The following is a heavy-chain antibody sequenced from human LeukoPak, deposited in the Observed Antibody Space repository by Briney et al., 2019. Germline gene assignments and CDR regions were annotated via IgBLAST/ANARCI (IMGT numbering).Heavy chain of an antibody. V-gene: IGHV4-34*01. J-gene: IGHJ6*02. CDR2: INHSGST. CDR3: ARRPVLSSGWTGYYYYGMDV. CDR1: GGSFSGYC. Sequence: SETLSLTCAVYGGSFSGYCWSWIRQPPGKGLEWIGEINHSGSTNYNPSLKSRVTISVDTSKNQFSLKLSSVTAADTAVYYCARRPVLSSGWTGYYYYGMDVWGQGTTVTVSS. D-gene: IGHD6-19*01.